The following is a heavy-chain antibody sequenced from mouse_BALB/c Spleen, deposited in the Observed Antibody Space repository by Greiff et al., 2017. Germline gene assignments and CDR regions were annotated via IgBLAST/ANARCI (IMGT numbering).Heavy chain of an antibody. D-gene: IGHD2-4*01. CDR2: IYPGNSDT. J-gene: IGHJ3*01. CDR1: GYTFTSYW. V-gene: IGHV1-5*01. Sequence: VQLPQSGTVLARPGASVKMSCKASGYTFTSYWMHWVKQRPGQGLEWIGAIYPGNSDTSYNQKFKGKAKLTAVTSTSTAYMELSSLTNEDSAVYYCTRSGYDYDSGFAYWGQGTLVTVSA. CDR3: TRSGYDYDSGFAY.